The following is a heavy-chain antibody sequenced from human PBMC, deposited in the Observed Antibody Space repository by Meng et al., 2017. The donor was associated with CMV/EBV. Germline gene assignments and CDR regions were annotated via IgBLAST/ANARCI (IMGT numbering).Heavy chain of an antibody. V-gene: IGHV1-69*05. J-gene: IGHJ5*02. CDR2: IIPIFGTA. CDR1: VGTFSSYA. Sequence: SVQVSCQASVGTFSSYAISWVRQAPGQGREGMGGIIPIFGTANYAQKFQGRVTITTDESTSTAYMELSSLRSEDTAVYYWARGGSSSRWYEPGTGWFDPWGQGTLVTVSS. D-gene: IGHD6-13*01. CDR3: ARGGSSSRWYEPGTGWFDP.